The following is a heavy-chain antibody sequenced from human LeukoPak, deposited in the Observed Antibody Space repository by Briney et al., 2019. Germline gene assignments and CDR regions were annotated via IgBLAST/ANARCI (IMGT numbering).Heavy chain of an antibody. Sequence: GGSLRLSCAASGFTFSNYAMSWVRQAPGKGLEWISSISTGDSTYYADSVKGRFTISRDNSKNTLYLQMNSLRAEDTAVYYCAKGSRAAGYYFDYWGQGTLVTVSS. CDR3: AKGSRAAGYYFDY. CDR1: GFTFSNYA. CDR2: ISTGDST. V-gene: IGHV3-23*01. J-gene: IGHJ4*02. D-gene: IGHD6-25*01.